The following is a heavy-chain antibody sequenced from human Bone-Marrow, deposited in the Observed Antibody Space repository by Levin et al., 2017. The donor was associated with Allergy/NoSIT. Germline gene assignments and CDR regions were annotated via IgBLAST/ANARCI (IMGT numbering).Heavy chain of an antibody. D-gene: IGHD1-7*01. CDR1: GGSISTYY. CDR2: IHYSGTT. J-gene: IGHJ5*02. V-gene: IGHV4-59*01. CDR3: ARGDGNHLGTNLDI. Sequence: PSETLSLTCTISGGSISTYYWSWIRQPPGKGLEYIAYIHYSGTTNYNPSLKSRVIVSIDTSRNQFSLKLNSVTAADTAVYYCARGDGNHLGTNLDIWGQGALVPVSS.